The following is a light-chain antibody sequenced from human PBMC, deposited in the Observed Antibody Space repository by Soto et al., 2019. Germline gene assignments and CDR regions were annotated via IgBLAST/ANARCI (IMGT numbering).Light chain of an antibody. CDR2: WAS. Sequence: DIVMTQPPDSLAVSLCERAAINCKSSQTVLYSSNNKNYLAWYQQKPGQAPKVIIYWASTRKSGVPARFRGSGSGTDFNLTISSLQAEDVAVYYCQQYYTTPLSFGGGTKVDIK. CDR3: QQYYTTPLS. CDR1: QTVLYSSNNKNY. J-gene: IGKJ4*01. V-gene: IGKV4-1*01.